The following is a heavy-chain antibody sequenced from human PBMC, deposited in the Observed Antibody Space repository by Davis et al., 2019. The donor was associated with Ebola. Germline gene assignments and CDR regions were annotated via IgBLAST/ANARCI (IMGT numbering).Heavy chain of an antibody. J-gene: IGHJ4*02. CDR2: IKQDGSEK. D-gene: IGHD4-23*01. V-gene: IGHV3-7*01. CDR1: GFTFSSYA. CDR3: ARGPSTGNSFTY. Sequence: ESLKISCAASGFTFSSYAMHWVRQAPGKGLEWVANIKQDGSEKYYVDSVKGRFTISRDNDKNSLSLQMNGLRDEDTAVYYCARGPSTGNSFTYWGQGTLVTVSS.